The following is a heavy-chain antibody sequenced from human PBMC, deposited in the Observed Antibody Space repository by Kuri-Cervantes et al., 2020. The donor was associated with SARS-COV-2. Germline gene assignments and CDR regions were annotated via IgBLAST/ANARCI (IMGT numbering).Heavy chain of an antibody. V-gene: IGHV1-46*01. J-gene: IGHJ6*02. CDR3: ASDPTTVTTGIGMDV. CDR1: GYTFTTYY. Sequence: ASVKVSCKASGYTFTTYYIHWVRQAPGQGLEWMGIINPSGGGTSYAQKFQGRVAVTRDTPTSTVYMELSSLRSEDTAVYYCASDPTTVTTGIGMDVWGQGTTVTVSS. D-gene: IGHD4-17*01. CDR2: INPSGGGT.